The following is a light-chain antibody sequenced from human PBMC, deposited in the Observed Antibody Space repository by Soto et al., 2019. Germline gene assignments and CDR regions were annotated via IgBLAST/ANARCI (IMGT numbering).Light chain of an antibody. V-gene: IGKV3-20*01. CDR1: QSINNNY. CDR2: GAS. CDR3: QQYGSSPRT. Sequence: EIVLTQSPGTLSLSPVERATLSFRASQSINNNYLAWYQQKRGQAPRLLIYGASSRATGIPDRFSGSGSGTDFTLTISRLEPEDFEVYYCQQYGSSPRTFGQGTKVEIK. J-gene: IGKJ1*01.